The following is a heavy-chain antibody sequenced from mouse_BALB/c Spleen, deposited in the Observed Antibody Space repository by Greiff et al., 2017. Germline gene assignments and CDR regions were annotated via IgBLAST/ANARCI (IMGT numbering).Heavy chain of an antibody. CDR3: ARETMIKRFDY. CDR1: GFTFSSFG. CDR2: ISSGSSTI. D-gene: IGHD2-4*01. Sequence: EVQRVESGGGLVQPGGSRKLSCAASGFTFSSFGMHWVRQAPEKGLEWVAYISSGSSTIYYADTVKGRFTISRDNPKNTLFLQMTSLRSEDTAMYYCARETMIKRFDYWGQGTTLTVSS. J-gene: IGHJ2*01. V-gene: IGHV5-17*02.